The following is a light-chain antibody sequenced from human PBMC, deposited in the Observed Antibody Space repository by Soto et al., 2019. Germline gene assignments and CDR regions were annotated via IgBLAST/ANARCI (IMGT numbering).Light chain of an antibody. J-gene: IGKJ1*01. CDR3: QQYNNWPWT. V-gene: IGKV3-15*01. CDR1: QSVSSN. Sequence: EIVMTQSPATLSVSPGERATLSCWASQSVSSNLAWYQRKPGQAPRLLIYGASTRATGIPVRFSGRGSGTEFTLTISSLQSEDFAVYYCQQYNNWPWTFGQGTKVEIK. CDR2: GAS.